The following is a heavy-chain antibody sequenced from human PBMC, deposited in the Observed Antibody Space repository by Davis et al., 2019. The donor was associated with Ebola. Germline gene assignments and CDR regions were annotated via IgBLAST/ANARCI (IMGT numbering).Heavy chain of an antibody. J-gene: IGHJ6*02. CDR1: GFTITNAW. Sequence: GESLKISCAASGFTITNAWMNWVRQAPGKGLEWVGRIRSKANSYATAYAASVKGRFTISRDDSKNTAYLQMNSLKTEDTAVYYCTYTYSSGEDVWGQGTTVTVSS. D-gene: IGHD6-25*01. V-gene: IGHV3-73*01. CDR2: IRSKANSYAT. CDR3: TYTYSSGEDV.